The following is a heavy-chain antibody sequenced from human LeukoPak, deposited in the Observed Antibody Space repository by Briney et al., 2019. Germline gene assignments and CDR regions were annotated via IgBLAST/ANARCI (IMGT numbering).Heavy chain of an antibody. CDR1: GGSISSYY. J-gene: IGHJ4*02. Sequence: SETLSLTCTVSGGSISSYYWSWIRQPPGKGLEWIGYIYYSGSTNYNPSLTSRVTISVDTSKNQISLKLSSVTAADTAVYYCARDQVGVGASYFDYWGQGTLVTVSS. CDR3: ARDQVGVGASYFDY. D-gene: IGHD1-26*01. V-gene: IGHV4-59*01. CDR2: IYYSGST.